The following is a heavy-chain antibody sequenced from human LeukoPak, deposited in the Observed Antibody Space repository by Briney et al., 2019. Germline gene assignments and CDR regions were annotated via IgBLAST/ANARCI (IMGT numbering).Heavy chain of an antibody. V-gene: IGHV4-30-2*01. Sequence: SETLSLTCAVSGGSISSGGYSWSWIRQPPGKGLEWIGYIYHSGSTYYNPSLKSRVTISVDRSKNQFSLKLSSVTAADTAVYYCARDFRYDSSGYYSGAFDIWGQGTMVTVSS. CDR1: GGSISSGGYS. D-gene: IGHD3-22*01. J-gene: IGHJ3*02. CDR3: ARDFRYDSSGYYSGAFDI. CDR2: IYHSGST.